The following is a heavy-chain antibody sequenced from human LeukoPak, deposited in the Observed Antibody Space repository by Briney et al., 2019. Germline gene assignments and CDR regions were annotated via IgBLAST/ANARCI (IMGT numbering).Heavy chain of an antibody. CDR1: GGSISSGGYY. V-gene: IGHV4-31*03. Sequence: SETLSLTCTVSGGSISSGGYYWSWIRQHPGKGLEWIGYIYYSGSTYYNPSLKSRVTISVDTSKNQFSLKLSSVTAADTAVYYCARAPDYGDYVLLDYWGQRTLVTVPS. CDR2: IYYSGST. J-gene: IGHJ4*02. CDR3: ARAPDYGDYVLLDY. D-gene: IGHD4-17*01.